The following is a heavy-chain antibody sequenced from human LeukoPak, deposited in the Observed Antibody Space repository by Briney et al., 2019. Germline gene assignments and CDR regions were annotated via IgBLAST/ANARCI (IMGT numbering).Heavy chain of an antibody. CDR1: GYTFTSYG. CDR3: ARLLRFLEWYDYYYYMDV. D-gene: IGHD3-3*01. Sequence: ASVKVSCKASGYTFTSYGISWVRQAPGQGLEWMGWISAYNGNTNYAQKLQGRVTMTTDTSTSTAYMELRSLRSDDTAVYYCARLLRFLEWYDYYYYMDVWGKGTTVTVSS. J-gene: IGHJ6*03. CDR2: ISAYNGNT. V-gene: IGHV1-18*01.